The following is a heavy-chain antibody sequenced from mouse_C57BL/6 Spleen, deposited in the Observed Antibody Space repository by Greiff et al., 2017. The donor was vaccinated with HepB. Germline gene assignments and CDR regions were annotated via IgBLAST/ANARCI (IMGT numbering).Heavy chain of an antibody. J-gene: IGHJ2*01. D-gene: IGHD2-2*01. V-gene: IGHV1-64*01. CDR1: GYTFTSYW. Sequence: QVQLQQPGAELVKPGASVKLSCKASGYTFTSYWMHWVKQRPGQGLEWIGMIHPNSGSTNYNEKFKSKATLTVDKSSSTAYMQLSSLTSEDSAVYYCAREPSTMATTGYFDYWGQGTTLTVSS. CDR3: AREPSTMATTGYFDY. CDR2: IHPNSGST.